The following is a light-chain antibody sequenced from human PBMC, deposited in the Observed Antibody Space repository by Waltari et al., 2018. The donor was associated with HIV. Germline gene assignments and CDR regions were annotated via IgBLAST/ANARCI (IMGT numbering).Light chain of an antibody. V-gene: IGKV3-20*01. Sequence: DIVLTRSPGTLSLSPGERATLSCRASQSVINNYLAWYQQKPGQAPRLLIYGASSRATGIPDRFSGTGSGTDFTLSISRLEPEDFAVYYCQQFGTSPRTFGQGTKVEIK. CDR3: QQFGTSPRT. J-gene: IGKJ1*01. CDR2: GAS. CDR1: QSVINNY.